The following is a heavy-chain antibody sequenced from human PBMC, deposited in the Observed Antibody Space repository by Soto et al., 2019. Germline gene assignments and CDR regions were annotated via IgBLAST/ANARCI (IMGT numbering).Heavy chain of an antibody. CDR1: GFTLSSNP. J-gene: IGHJ4*02. V-gene: IGHV3-23*01. Sequence: VQLLESGGGLVQRGGSLRLSCAASGFTLSSNPMSWVRQAPGKGLQWVASVSVDAGTTYYADSVKGRFTISRDNSKNTLHLQMDSVRADDTAVYYCAKDGIRGIHIDNWGQGTPVTVSS. CDR3: AKDGIRGIHIDN. CDR2: VSVDAGTT.